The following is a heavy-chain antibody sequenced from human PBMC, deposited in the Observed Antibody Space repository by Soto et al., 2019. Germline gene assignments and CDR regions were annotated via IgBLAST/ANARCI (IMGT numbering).Heavy chain of an antibody. CDR1: GYTFTSYG. CDR2: ISAYNGNT. Sequence: QVQLVQSGAEVKKPGASVKVSCKASGYTFTSYGISWVRQAPGQGLEWMGWISAYNGNTNYAQKHQGRVTMTTDTSTSTADMELRSLRSDDTAVYYCARDLMGFGELLPQGDYWGQGTLVTVSS. D-gene: IGHD3-10*01. V-gene: IGHV1-18*01. J-gene: IGHJ4*02. CDR3: ARDLMGFGELLPQGDY.